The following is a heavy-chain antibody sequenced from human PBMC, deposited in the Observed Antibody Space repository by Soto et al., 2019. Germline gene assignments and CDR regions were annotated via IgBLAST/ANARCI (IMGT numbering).Heavy chain of an antibody. V-gene: IGHV3-23*01. J-gene: IGHJ6*02. CDR1: GFTFSTYA. Sequence: EVHLSESGGGLVRPGESLRLSCAASGFTFSTYAMSWVRQAPGMGLEWVAAIVGSGARTYYADSMKGRFTISRDNYKNTVDLQMNSLRAEDTAVYYCAKDGLGYCTSTSCYRHYYYGMDVWGQGTTVTVSS. CDR3: AKDGLGYCTSTSCYRHYYYGMDV. D-gene: IGHD2-2*02. CDR2: IVGSGART.